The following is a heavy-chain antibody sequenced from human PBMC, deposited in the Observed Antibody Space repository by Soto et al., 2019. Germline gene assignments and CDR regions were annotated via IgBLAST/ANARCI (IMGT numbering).Heavy chain of an antibody. CDR1: GGTFSSYA. J-gene: IGHJ3*02. D-gene: IGHD3-22*01. CDR2: IIPIFGTA. V-gene: IGHV1-69*06. Sequence: QVQLVQSGAEVKKPGSSVKVSCKASGGTFSSYAISWVRQAPGQGLEWMGGIIPIFGTANYAQKFQGRVTITADKSTSTAYMELSSLRSEDTAVYYCARGRLGYYDSSGYYYGNDALDIWGQGTMVTVSS. CDR3: ARGRLGYYDSSGYYYGNDALDI.